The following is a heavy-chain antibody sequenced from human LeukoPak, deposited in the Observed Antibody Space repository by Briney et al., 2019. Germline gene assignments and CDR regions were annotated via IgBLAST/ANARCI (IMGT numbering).Heavy chain of an antibody. V-gene: IGHV3-48*03. CDR3: ARDRSEDRFDY. J-gene: IGHJ4*02. D-gene: IGHD1-26*01. CDR2: ISSSGSTI. CDR1: GFTFSDHG. Sequence: GGSLRLSCAASGFTFSDHGMQWVRQAPGKGLEWVSFISSSGSTISYADSVKGRFTTSRDNAKNSLYLQMNSLRGEDTALYYCARDRSEDRFDYWGQGTLVTVSS.